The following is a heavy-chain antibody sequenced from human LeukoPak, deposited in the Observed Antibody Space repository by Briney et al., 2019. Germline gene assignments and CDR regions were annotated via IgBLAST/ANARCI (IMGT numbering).Heavy chain of an antibody. D-gene: IGHD3-22*01. J-gene: IGHJ4*02. V-gene: IGHV3-30*03. CDR3: ARDGNYYDTSGYYRNFDY. CDR1: GITFSSYG. Sequence: PGRSLRLSCTVSGITFSSYGMHWARQAPGKGLEWVAFISYDGSDKQHADSVKGRFTISRDNSKNTVYLQMNSLRPEDTAVYYCARDGNYYDTSGYYRNFDYWGQGTLVTVSS. CDR2: ISYDGSDK.